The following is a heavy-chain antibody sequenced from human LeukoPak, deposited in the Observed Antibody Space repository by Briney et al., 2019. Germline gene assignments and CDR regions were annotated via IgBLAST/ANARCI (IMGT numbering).Heavy chain of an antibody. D-gene: IGHD4-17*01. CDR1: GFTFSEYA. CDR3: GRDPNGDYVGAFEF. CDR2: SSSGGSNT. J-gene: IGHJ3*01. V-gene: IGHV3-23*05. Sequence: SGGSLRLSCAASGFTFSEYALVWVRQAPGEGLEWVSASSSGGSNTLYADAVKGRFTISRDNSKNTLYLQMDSLRAEDTAVYFCGRDPNGDYVGAFEFWGHGTMVTVSS.